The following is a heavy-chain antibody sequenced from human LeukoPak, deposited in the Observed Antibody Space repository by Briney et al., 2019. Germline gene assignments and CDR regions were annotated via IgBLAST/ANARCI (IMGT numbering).Heavy chain of an antibody. J-gene: IGHJ4*02. CDR1: GGSISSNNW. V-gene: IGHV4-4*02. CDR2: MYHSGRT. Sequence: SETLSLTCAVSGGSISSNNWWSWVRQPPGKGLEWIGEMYHSGRTIYNPSLTSRVTISVDTSKNQFSLKLNSVTAADTAVYYCARDIGGAGYWGQGTLVTVSS. CDR3: ARDIGGAGY. D-gene: IGHD6-19*01.